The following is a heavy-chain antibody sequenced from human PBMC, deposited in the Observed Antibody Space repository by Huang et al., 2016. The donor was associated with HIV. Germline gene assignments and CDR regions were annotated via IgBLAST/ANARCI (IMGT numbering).Heavy chain of an antibody. CDR1: GYTFTSYD. V-gene: IGHV1-8*01. D-gene: IGHD6-19*01. Sequence: QVQLVQSGAEVKKPGASVKVSCKASGYTFTSYDINGVRQATGQGLEWMGWRNQNSGNTGYAQKCQGRGTMTRNTSISTAYMELGSLRSEDTAVYYCARALAGGWYFDYWGQGTLVTVSS. J-gene: IGHJ4*02. CDR2: RNQNSGNT. CDR3: ARALAGGWYFDY.